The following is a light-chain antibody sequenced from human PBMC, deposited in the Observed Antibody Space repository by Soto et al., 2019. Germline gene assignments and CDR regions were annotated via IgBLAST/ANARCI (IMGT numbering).Light chain of an antibody. CDR1: QSVSNNY. J-gene: IGKJ1*01. Sequence: EIVLTQSPGTVSLSPMEIATLSCMASQSVSNNYLAWYQQKPGQAPRLLIYGASNRATGIPDRFSGSGSGTDFTLTISRLETEDFAVYYCQQYGSSGTFGQGTKVDIK. V-gene: IGKV3-20*01. CDR3: QQYGSSGT. CDR2: GAS.